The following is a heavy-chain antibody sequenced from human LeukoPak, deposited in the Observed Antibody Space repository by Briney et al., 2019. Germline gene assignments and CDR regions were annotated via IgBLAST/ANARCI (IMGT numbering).Heavy chain of an antibody. CDR2: FDPEDGET. Sequence: ASVKVSCKVSGYTLTELSMHWVRQAPGKGLEWMGGFDPEDGETIYAQKFQGRVTMTEDTSTDTAYMELSSLRSEDTAVYYCARDQGFGELLSSWFDPWGQGTLVTVSS. V-gene: IGHV1-24*01. D-gene: IGHD3-10*01. J-gene: IGHJ5*02. CDR3: ARDQGFGELLSSWFDP. CDR1: GYTLTELS.